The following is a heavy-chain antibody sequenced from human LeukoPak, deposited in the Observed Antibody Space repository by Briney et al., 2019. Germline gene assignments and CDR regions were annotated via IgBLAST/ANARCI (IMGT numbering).Heavy chain of an antibody. CDR2: IYHSGST. J-gene: IGHJ4*02. V-gene: IGHV4-30-2*02. Sequence: SETLSLTCTVSGGSISSGTYYWSWIRQPPGKGLEWIGYIYHSGSTYYNPSLKSRLTISVDTSKNQFSLKLSSVTAADTAVYYCARSKGVVAFDYWGQGTLVTVSS. CDR1: GGSISSGTYY. CDR3: ARSKGVVAFDY. D-gene: IGHD2-15*01.